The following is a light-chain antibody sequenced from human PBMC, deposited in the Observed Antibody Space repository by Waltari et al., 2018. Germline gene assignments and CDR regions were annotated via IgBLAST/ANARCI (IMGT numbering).Light chain of an antibody. CDR2: EDT. CDR1: DRDVASFKL. V-gene: IGLV2-23*01. J-gene: IGLJ3*02. CDR3: CSYSRSSPWV. Sequence: QSALTQPASVAGSPGQSITISCTGTDRDVASFKLVSWFQQYPGKAPKLIIYEDTERPSGISSRFSGSKSGNTASLSISGRRAEDEADYYCCSYSRSSPWVFGGGTKVTVL.